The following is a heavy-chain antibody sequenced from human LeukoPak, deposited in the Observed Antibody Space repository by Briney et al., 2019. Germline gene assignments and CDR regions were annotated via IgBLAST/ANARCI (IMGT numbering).Heavy chain of an antibody. CDR2: INSDGSST. CDR1: GFTFTTYS. D-gene: IGHD5-18*01. CDR3: AREMRGYSYGSGD. Sequence: PGGSLRLSCAASGFTFTTYSMTWVRQAPGKGLVWVSRINSDGSSTSYADSVKDRFTISRDNAKNTLYLQMNSLRAEDTAVYYCAREMRGYSYGSGDWGQGTLVTVSS. J-gene: IGHJ4*02. V-gene: IGHV3-74*01.